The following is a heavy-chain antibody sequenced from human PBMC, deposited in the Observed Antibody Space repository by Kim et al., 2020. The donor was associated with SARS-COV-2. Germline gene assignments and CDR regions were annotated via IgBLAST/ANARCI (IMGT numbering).Heavy chain of an antibody. V-gene: IGHV3-23*01. CDR1: GFTFSSYA. CDR3: AKARRVYYDLWSGSPLGMDV. J-gene: IGHJ6*02. CDR2: ISGIIGST. D-gene: IGHD3-3*01. Sequence: GGSLRLSCAASGFTFSSYAMTWVRQAPGKGLEWVSTISGIIGSTYYADSVKGRFTISRDNSKNTLNLQMNSLRAEDTAVYYCAKARRVYYDLWSGSPLGMDVWGQGTTVTVSS.